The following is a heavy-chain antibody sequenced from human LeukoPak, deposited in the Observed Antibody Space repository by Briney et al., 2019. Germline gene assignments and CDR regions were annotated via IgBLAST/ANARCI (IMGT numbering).Heavy chain of an antibody. CDR2: IIPIFGTA. J-gene: IGHJ6*02. Sequence: GSSVKVSCKASGGTFSSYATSWVRQAPGQGLEWMGGIIPIFGTANYAQKFQGRVTITADESTSTAYMDLRSLRSDDTAVYYCARDRGDSRMDVWGQGTTVIVSS. CDR1: GGTFSSYA. CDR3: ARDRGDSRMDV. V-gene: IGHV1-69*01. D-gene: IGHD3-10*01.